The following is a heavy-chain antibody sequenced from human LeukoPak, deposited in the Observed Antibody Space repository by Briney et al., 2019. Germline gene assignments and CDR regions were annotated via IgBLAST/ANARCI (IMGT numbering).Heavy chain of an antibody. Sequence: GGSLRLSCAASGFTFSSYWMSWVRQAPGKGLEWESNIKQDGSEKYYVDSVKGRFTISRDNAKNSLFLQINSLRAEDTALYFCASVVRPGYFFYYGLGVWGRGATVTVSS. CDR2: IKQDGSEK. CDR1: GFTFSSYW. CDR3: ASVVRPGYFFYYGLGV. J-gene: IGHJ6*02. V-gene: IGHV3-7*03.